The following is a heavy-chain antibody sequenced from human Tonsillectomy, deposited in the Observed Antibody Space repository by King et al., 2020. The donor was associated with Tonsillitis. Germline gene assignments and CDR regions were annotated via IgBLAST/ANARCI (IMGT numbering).Heavy chain of an antibody. D-gene: IGHD3-10*01. CDR1: GYSFTSYW. CDR3: AIHTLIRGGTQLDY. Sequence: VQLVESGAEVKKPGESLKISCKGSGYSFTSYWIGWVRQMPGKGLEWMGIIYPVDSNTRYSPSFQGQVTISADKSISTAYRQWRSLKASDTAMYFCAIHTLIRGGTQLDYWGQGTLVTVSS. CDR2: IYPVDSNT. V-gene: IGHV5-51*01. J-gene: IGHJ4*02.